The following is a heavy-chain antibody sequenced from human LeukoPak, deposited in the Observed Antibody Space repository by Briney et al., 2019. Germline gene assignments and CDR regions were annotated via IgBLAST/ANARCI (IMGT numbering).Heavy chain of an antibody. J-gene: IGHJ4*02. CDR3: ARGPLYYYDSSGYFAY. V-gene: IGHV1-2*02. Sequence: ASVKVSCKASGYTFTGYYMHWVRQAPGQGLEWMGWINPNSGGTNYAQKFQGRVTMTRDMSTSTVYMELSSLRSEDTAVYYCARGPLYYYDSSGYFAYWGQGTLVTVSS. CDR2: INPNSGGT. D-gene: IGHD3-22*01. CDR1: GYTFTGYY.